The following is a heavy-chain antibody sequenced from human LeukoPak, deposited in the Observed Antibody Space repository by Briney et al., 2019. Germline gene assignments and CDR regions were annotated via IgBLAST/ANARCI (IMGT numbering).Heavy chain of an antibody. V-gene: IGHV4-59*12. CDR2: IYYSGST. CDR3: ASKYYYDSSGYLDY. J-gene: IGHJ4*02. CDR1: GGSISSYY. D-gene: IGHD3-22*01. Sequence: SETLSLTCTVSGGSISSYYWSWIRQPPGKGLEWIGYIYYSGSTNYNPSLKSRVTISVDTSKNQFSLKLSSVTAADTAVYYCASKYYYDSSGYLDYWGQGTLVTVSS.